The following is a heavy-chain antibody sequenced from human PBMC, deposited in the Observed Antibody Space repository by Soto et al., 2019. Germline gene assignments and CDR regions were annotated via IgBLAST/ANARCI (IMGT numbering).Heavy chain of an antibody. CDR1: GFSFSSFD. D-gene: IGHD3-22*01. Sequence: QVQLVESGGGVVQPGRSLRLSCAASGFSFSSFDMHWVRQAPGKGLEWVAVISFDVNNKYYADSVKGRFTISRDNSKNTLYLQMNSLRAEDTAVYYCAKGGSGIAKIVVAYFDYWGQGTLVTVSS. CDR3: AKGGSGIAKIVVAYFDY. CDR2: ISFDVNNK. V-gene: IGHV3-30*18. J-gene: IGHJ4*02.